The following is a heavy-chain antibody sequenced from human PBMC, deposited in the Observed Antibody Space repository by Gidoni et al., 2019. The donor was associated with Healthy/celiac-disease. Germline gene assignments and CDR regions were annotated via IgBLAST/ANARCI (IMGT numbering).Heavy chain of an antibody. Sequence: QVQLVESGGGVVQPGRSLRLSCAASGFPFRSSAMHWVRQAPGKGPEWVAVISYDGSNKYYADSVKGRFTISRDNSKNTLYLQMNSLRAEDTAVYYCARDGALVGATQNDAFDIWGQGTMVTVSS. CDR2: ISYDGSNK. V-gene: IGHV3-30-3*01. J-gene: IGHJ3*02. D-gene: IGHD1-26*01. CDR3: ARDGALVGATQNDAFDI. CDR1: GFPFRSSA.